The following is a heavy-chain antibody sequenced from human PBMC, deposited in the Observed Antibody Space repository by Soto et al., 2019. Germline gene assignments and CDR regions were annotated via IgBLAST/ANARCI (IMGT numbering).Heavy chain of an antibody. D-gene: IGHD3-10*01. CDR3: ARGSPTPRYYGSGSNYGMDV. CDR2: IYSGGST. CDR1: GFTVSSNY. J-gene: IGHJ6*02. V-gene: IGHV3-53*01. Sequence: GGSLRLSCAASGFTVSSNYMSWVRQAPGKGLEWASVIYSGGSTYYADSVKGRFTISRDNSKNTLYLQMNSLRAEDTAVYYCARGSPTPRYYGSGSNYGMDVWGQGTTVTVSS.